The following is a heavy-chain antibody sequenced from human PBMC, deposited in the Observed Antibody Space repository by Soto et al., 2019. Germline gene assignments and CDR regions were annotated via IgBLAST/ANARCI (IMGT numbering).Heavy chain of an antibody. D-gene: IGHD3-16*02. Sequence: ASVKVSCKASGYTFTSYDINWVRQATGQGLEWMGWMNPNSGNTGYAQKFQGRVTMTRNTSISTAYMELSSLRSEDTAVYYCARSSAGVFGIIIEGSNWLAPWGQGSLVTRLL. CDR3: ARSSAGVFGIIIEGSNWLAP. CDR2: MNPNSGNT. CDR1: GYTFTSYD. J-gene: IGHJ5*02. V-gene: IGHV1-8*01.